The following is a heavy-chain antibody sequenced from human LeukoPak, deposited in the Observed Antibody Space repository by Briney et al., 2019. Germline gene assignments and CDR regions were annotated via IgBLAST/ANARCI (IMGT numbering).Heavy chain of an antibody. Sequence: GGSLRLSCAASGFTFSDYYMAWIRQAPGKGLEWLSYISDSGTTIHDADSVKGRFTISRDNVKNSLYLQMNSLRAEDTAVYFCARDRFQLHAGFDYWGQGTVVTVSS. D-gene: IGHD5-24*01. CDR2: ISDSGTTI. CDR3: ARDRFQLHAGFDY. V-gene: IGHV3-11*01. CDR1: GFTFSDYY. J-gene: IGHJ4*02.